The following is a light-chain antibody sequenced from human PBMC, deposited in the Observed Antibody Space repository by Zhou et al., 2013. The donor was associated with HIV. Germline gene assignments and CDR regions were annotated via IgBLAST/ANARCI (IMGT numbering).Light chain of an antibody. Sequence: DIQMTQSPSTLSASVGDRVTITCRASQSISNWLAWYQQKPGQAPKLLISMASSLETGVPSRFSGSGSGTEFTLTISSLQPDDFATYYCQQYNGFSTFGQGTKVEIK. CDR1: QSISNW. V-gene: IGKV1-5*03. J-gene: IGKJ1*01. CDR2: MAS. CDR3: QQYNGFST.